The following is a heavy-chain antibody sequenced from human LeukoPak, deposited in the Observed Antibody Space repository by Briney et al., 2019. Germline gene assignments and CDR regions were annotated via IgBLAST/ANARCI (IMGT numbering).Heavy chain of an antibody. CDR2: INRSGST. CDR3: ARVSSSWYQDWYFDL. V-gene: IGHV4-34*01. Sequence: SETLSLTCAVYGGSFSGYYWSWIRQPPGKGLEWIGEINRSGSTNYNPSLKSRVTISIDTSKNQFSLKLSSVTAADTAVYYCARVSSSWYQDWYFDLWGRGTLVTVSS. D-gene: IGHD6-13*01. CDR1: GGSFSGYY. J-gene: IGHJ2*01.